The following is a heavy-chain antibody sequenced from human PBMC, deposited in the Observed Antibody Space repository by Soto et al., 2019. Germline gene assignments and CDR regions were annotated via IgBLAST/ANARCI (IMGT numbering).Heavy chain of an antibody. Sequence: SETLSLTCTVSGDSIKSDYYWTWVRQPPGGGLEWMGYKYYSGATDSDPSLKRRVSFSVDMSKNQFSLNLTSVTVADTAVYYCARGRPNYFYYGLDVWGQGIPVTVSS. CDR2: KYYSGAT. J-gene: IGHJ6*02. CDR1: GDSIKSDYY. V-gene: IGHV4-30-4*01. CDR3: ARGRPNYFYYGLDV.